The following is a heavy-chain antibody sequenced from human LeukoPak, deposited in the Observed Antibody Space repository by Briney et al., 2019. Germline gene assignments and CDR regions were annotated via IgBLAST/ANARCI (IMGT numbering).Heavy chain of an antibody. D-gene: IGHD1-26*01. CDR3: ASLVGATKPFDY. Sequence: PSETLSLTCTVSGGSISSYYWSWIRQPPGKGLEWIGYIYYSGSTSYNPSLKSRVTISVDTSKNQFSLKLSSVTAADTAVYYCASLVGATKPFDYWGQGTLVTVSS. V-gene: IGHV4-59*01. CDR1: GGSISSYY. CDR2: IYYSGST. J-gene: IGHJ4*02.